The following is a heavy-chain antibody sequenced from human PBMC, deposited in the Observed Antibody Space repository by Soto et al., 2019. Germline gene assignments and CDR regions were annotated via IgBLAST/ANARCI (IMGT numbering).Heavy chain of an antibody. J-gene: IGHJ5*02. CDR3: ARGPSGEKVDP. CDR1: GGSISTVDYW. CDR2: IYDGGRT. Sequence: QVQLQESGPGLVKPSQTLSLTCTVSGGSISTVDYWWSWIRQSPDMGLEWIGHIYDGGRTYNNPSLRRRVTLSVGNAQSQPPLTVSSGRAADTAGYFCARGPSGEKVDPRGPGTLVNVPS. V-gene: IGHV4-30-4*01. D-gene: IGHD3-10*01.